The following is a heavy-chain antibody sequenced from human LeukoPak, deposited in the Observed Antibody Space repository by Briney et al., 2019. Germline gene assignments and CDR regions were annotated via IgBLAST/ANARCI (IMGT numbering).Heavy chain of an antibody. CDR1: GFTFSSYW. J-gene: IGHJ4*02. D-gene: IGHD1-26*01. CDR3: ARDPFQEWELKTLDY. CDR2: IKQDGSEK. V-gene: IGHV3-7*01. Sequence: GGSLRLSCAASGFTFSSYWMSWVRQAPGKGLGWVANIKQDGSEKYYVDSVKGRFTISRDNAKNSLYLQMNSLRAEDTAVYYCARDPFQEWELKTLDYWGQGTLVTVSS.